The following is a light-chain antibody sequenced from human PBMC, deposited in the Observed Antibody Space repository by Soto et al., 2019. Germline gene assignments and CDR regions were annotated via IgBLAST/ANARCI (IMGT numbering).Light chain of an antibody. CDR2: DVS. CDR3: QQYDSRPLT. V-gene: IGKV1-33*01. Sequence: DIQLTQSPSFLSVSVGDRVTITCQASQDISNYLHWFQQKPGKAPQLLIFDVSNLQSGVPSRFSGGGSGTDFALTISSLEPEDIATYYCQQYDSRPLTFGQGTRLEIK. J-gene: IGKJ5*01. CDR1: QDISNY.